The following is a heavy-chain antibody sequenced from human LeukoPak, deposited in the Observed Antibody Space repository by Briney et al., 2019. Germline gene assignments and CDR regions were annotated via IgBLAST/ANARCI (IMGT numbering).Heavy chain of an antibody. J-gene: IGHJ4*02. CDR1: GFNFRIYE. Sequence: GESLRLSCAASGFNFRIYEMNWVRQAPGKGLEWVSYIGTITTTTYYADSVKGRFTVSRDDAKSSLYLQMSSLRAADTAVYYCARHDAGIAARPFDNWGQGTLVTVSS. CDR3: ARHDAGIAARPFDN. V-gene: IGHV3-48*03. D-gene: IGHD6-6*01. CDR2: IGTITTTT.